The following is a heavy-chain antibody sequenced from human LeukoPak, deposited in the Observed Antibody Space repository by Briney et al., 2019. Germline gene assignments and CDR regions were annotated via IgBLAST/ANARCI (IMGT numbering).Heavy chain of an antibody. V-gene: IGHV3-15*01. Sequence: PGGSLRLSCAASGFTFSNAWMIWVRQAPGKGLEWVGRIKSKTNGETIDYAAPVKGRFTISRDDSKNTLFLQMNSLKTEDTAVYYCIKEKSGPGGALDLWGQGTMVTVS. J-gene: IGHJ3*01. CDR2: IKSKTNGETI. D-gene: IGHD3-10*01. CDR1: GFTFSNAW. CDR3: IKEKSGPGGALDL.